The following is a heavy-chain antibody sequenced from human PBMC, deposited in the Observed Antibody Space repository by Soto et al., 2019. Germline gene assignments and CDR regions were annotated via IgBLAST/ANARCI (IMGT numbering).Heavy chain of an antibody. J-gene: IGHJ4*02. CDR2: ISYDGSNK. Sequence: GGSLRLSCAASGFTFSSYAMHWVRQAPGKGLEWVAVISYDGSNKYYADSVKGRFTISRDNSKNTLYLQMNSLRAEDTAVYYCARDHYSGYDYWGQVTLVTVSS. D-gene: IGHD5-12*01. CDR3: ARDHYSGYDY. V-gene: IGHV3-30-3*01. CDR1: GFTFSSYA.